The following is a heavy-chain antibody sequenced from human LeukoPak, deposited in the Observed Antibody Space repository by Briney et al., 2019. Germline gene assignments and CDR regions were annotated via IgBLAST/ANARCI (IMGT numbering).Heavy chain of an antibody. D-gene: IGHD5-24*01. J-gene: IGHJ4*02. Sequence: GGSLRLSCAASGFTFSSYAVHCVREAPGGGLGWVAAISYDGSNKYYADSVKGRFTISRDHSKNTLYLQMDSLRAEDTGVYYCARDLGVEMATIGRCWGQGTLVTVSS. V-gene: IGHV3-30-3*01. CDR3: ARDLGVEMATIGRC. CDR2: ISYDGSNK. CDR1: GFTFSSYA.